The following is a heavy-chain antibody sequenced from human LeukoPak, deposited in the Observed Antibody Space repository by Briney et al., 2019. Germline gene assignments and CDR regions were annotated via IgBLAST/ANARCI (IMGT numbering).Heavy chain of an antibody. CDR3: ARDQCGGDCYPRGAFDI. V-gene: IGHV1-69*05. CDR1: GGTFSSYA. J-gene: IGHJ3*02. CDR2: IIPIFGTA. D-gene: IGHD2-21*02. Sequence: SVKVSCKASGGTFSSYAISWVRQAPGQGLEWMGGIIPIFGTANYAQKFQGRVTITTDESTSTAYMELSSLRSEDTAVYYCARDQCGGDCYPRGAFDIWGQGTMVTVSS.